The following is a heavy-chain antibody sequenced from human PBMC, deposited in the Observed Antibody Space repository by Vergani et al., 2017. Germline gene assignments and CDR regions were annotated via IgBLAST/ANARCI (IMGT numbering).Heavy chain of an antibody. J-gene: IGHJ4*02. V-gene: IGHV3-53*04. D-gene: IGHD4-17*01. CDR3: AREADDYGDYVGQ. Sequence: EVQLVESGGGLVKPGGSLRLSCAASGFTFSSYSMNWVRQAPGKGLEWVSVIYSGGSTYYADSVKGRFTISRHNSKNTLYLQMNSLRAEDTAVYYCAREADDYGDYVGQWGQGTLVTVSS. CDR2: IYSGGST. CDR1: GFTFSSYS.